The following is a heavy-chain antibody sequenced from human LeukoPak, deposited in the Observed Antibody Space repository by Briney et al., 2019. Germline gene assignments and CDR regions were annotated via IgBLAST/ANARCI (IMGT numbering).Heavy chain of an antibody. CDR1: GGSMSVHY. V-gene: IGHV4-59*11. J-gene: IGHJ4*02. Sequence: SETLSLTCTVPGGSMSVHYWSWIRQTPRKGMQWIGHMYYTGATTYNPSLKNPVSILVSTSKKQFSLRLTSVTAADTAVYFLARIYLVYYGSESYKYYFDYWGQGMLVTVSS. D-gene: IGHD3-10*01. CDR3: ARIYLVYYGSESYKYYFDY. CDR2: MYYTGAT.